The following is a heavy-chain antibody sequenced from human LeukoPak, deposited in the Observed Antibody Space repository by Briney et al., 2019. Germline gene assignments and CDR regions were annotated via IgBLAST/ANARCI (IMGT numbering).Heavy chain of an antibody. CDR3: ARANFLYCSSTSCLFDY. V-gene: IGHV1-2*02. J-gene: IGHJ4*02. Sequence: ASVKVSCKASGYTFTDYHMHWVRQAPGQGFEWMGWINPNDSDTYYAQKFQGRVTMTRDTSISTAHMEVSRLRSDDTAVYYCARANFLYCSSTSCLFDYWGQGTLVTVSS. CDR1: GYTFTDYH. CDR2: INPNDSDT. D-gene: IGHD2-2*01.